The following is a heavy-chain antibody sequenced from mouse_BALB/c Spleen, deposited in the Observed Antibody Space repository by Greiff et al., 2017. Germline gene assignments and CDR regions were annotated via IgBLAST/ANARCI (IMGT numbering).Heavy chain of an antibody. D-gene: IGHD1-1*01. Sequence: VQLQQSGAELVKPGASVKLSCTASGFNIKDTYMHWVKQRPEQGLEWIGRIDPANGNTKYDPKFQGKATITADTSSNTAYLQLSSLTSEDTAVYYCARCYYYGSSYFYYFDCWGQGTTLTVSS. J-gene: IGHJ2*01. CDR1: GFNIKDTY. CDR2: IDPANGNT. CDR3: ARCYYYGSSYFYYFDC. V-gene: IGHV14-3*02.